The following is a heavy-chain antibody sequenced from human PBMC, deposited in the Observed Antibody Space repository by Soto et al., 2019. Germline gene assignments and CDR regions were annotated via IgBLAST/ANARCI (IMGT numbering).Heavy chain of an antibody. CDR3: ATLSRRRDGYIY. CDR1: GGTFSSYA. D-gene: IGHD5-12*01. V-gene: IGHV1-69*06. CDR2: IIPIFGTA. Sequence: QVQLVQSGAEVKKPGSSVKVSCKASGGTFSSYAISWVRQAPGQGLEWMGGIIPIFGTANYAQKFQGRVKIPADKSTSTAYMERSSLRSEDTAVYYCATLSRRRDGYIYWGQGTLVTVSS. J-gene: IGHJ4*02.